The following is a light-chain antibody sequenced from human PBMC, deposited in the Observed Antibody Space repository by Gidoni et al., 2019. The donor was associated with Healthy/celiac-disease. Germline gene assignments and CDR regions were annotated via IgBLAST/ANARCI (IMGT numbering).Light chain of an antibody. CDR2: GAS. J-gene: IGKJ1*01. Sequence: TVRTQSSATLSVSPGETATLACRASQSVSSNLAWYQQTPGQAPRLLIYGASTRGTGIPARFSGSGSGTEFTLTISGMQSEDFAFYYCQQYKIWPRWTFXXXTKVEIK. V-gene: IGKV3-15*01. CDR3: QQYKIWPRWT. CDR1: QSVSSN.